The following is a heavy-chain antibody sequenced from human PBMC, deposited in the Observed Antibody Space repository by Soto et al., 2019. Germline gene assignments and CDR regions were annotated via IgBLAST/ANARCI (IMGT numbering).Heavy chain of an antibody. CDR1: GGSISSYY. Sequence: QVQLQESGPGLVKPSETLSLTCTVSGGSISSYYWSWIRQPAGKGLEWIGRIYTSGSTNYNPSRKSRVTMSVATSKNQLSLKLSSVTDADTAVYYCARDMGITMIVVDAFDIWGQGTMVTVSS. CDR3: ARDMGITMIVVDAFDI. D-gene: IGHD3-22*01. V-gene: IGHV4-4*07. J-gene: IGHJ3*02. CDR2: IYTSGST.